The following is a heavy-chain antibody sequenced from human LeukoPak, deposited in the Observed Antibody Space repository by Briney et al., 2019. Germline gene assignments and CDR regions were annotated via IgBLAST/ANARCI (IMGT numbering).Heavy chain of an antibody. CDR2: ISSSSSYI. D-gene: IGHD6-13*01. CDR1: GFTFSSYS. V-gene: IGHV3-21*01. Sequence: PGGSLRLSCAASGFTFSSYSMNWVRQAPGTGLEWVSSISSSSSYIYYADSVKGRFTISRDNAKNSLYLQMNSLRAEDTAVYYCARDLEGYSSSFDYWGQGTLVTVSS. J-gene: IGHJ4*02. CDR3: ARDLEGYSSSFDY.